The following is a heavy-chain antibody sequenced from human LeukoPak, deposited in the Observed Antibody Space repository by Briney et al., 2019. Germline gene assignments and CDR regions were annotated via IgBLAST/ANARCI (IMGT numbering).Heavy chain of an antibody. Sequence: APVKVSCKASGYTFTDYYRHWVRQAPGQGLEWMGWINPNSGGTNYAQKFQGRVTMTRDTSISTAYMELSRLRSDDTAVYYCARVSSPMVRGVIRPGRYWFDPWGQGTLATVSS. CDR2: INPNSGGT. V-gene: IGHV1-2*02. D-gene: IGHD3-10*01. J-gene: IGHJ5*02. CDR1: GYTFTDYY. CDR3: ARVSSPMVRGVIRPGRYWFDP.